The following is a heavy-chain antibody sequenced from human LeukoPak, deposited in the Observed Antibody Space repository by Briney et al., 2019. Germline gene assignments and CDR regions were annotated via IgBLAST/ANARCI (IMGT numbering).Heavy chain of an antibody. D-gene: IGHD1-26*01. CDR1: GGSISSYY. CDR3: ARNRGSYFLFDY. CDR2: IYSSGST. V-gene: IGHV4-4*07. Sequence: SETLSLTCTVSGGSISSYYWSWIRQPAGKGLEWIGRIYSSGSTNYNPSLKSRVTKSVHTSKNQFSLNLRSVTAADTAVYYCARNRGSYFLFDYWGQGTLVTVSS. J-gene: IGHJ4*02.